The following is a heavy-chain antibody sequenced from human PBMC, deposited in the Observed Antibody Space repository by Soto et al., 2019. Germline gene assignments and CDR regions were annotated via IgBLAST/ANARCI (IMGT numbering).Heavy chain of an antibody. J-gene: IGHJ6*02. CDR2: IWYDGSNK. CDR1: GFTFSSYG. V-gene: IGHV3-33*01. Sequence: GGSLRLSCAASGFTFSSYGMHWVRQAPGKGLEWVAVIWYDGSNKYYADSVKGRFTISRDNSKNTLYLQMNSLRAEDTAVYYCATGYCSSTSCYPYYYYGMDVWGQGTTVTVSS. D-gene: IGHD2-2*01. CDR3: ATGYCSSTSCYPYYYYGMDV.